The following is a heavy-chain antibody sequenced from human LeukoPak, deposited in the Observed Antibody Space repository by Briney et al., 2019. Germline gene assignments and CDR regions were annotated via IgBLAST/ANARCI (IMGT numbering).Heavy chain of an antibody. CDR1: GYTFTGYY. Sequence: ASVKVSCKASGYTFTGYYMHWVRQATGQGLEWMGWMNPNSGNTGYAQKFQGRVTMTRNTSISTAYMELSSLRSEDTAVYYCARGLKRKQWLVRRLYFFDYWGQGTLVNVSS. CDR3: ARGLKRKQWLVRRLYFFDY. V-gene: IGHV1-8*02. J-gene: IGHJ4*02. CDR2: MNPNSGNT. D-gene: IGHD6-19*01.